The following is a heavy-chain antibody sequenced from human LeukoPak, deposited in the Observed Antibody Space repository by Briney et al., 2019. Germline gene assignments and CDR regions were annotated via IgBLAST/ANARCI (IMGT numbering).Heavy chain of an antibody. CDR3: ARECLAIFGVVNYYMDV. Sequence: GASVKVSCKASGYTFTGYYMHWVRQAPGQGLEWMGWINPNSGGTNYAQKFQGRVTMTRDTSISTAYMELSRLRSDDAAVYYCARECLAIFGVVNYYMDVWGKGTTVTVSS. CDR1: GYTFTGYY. J-gene: IGHJ6*03. V-gene: IGHV1-2*02. CDR2: INPNSGGT. D-gene: IGHD3-3*01.